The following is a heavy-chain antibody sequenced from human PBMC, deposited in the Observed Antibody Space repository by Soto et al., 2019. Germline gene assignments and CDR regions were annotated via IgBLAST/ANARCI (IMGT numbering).Heavy chain of an antibody. CDR3: AYGSGSYYRELFYYYGMDV. Sequence: GGSLRLSCAASGFTFSSYSMNWVRQAPGKGLEWVSSISSSSSYIYYADSVKGRFTISRDNAKNSLYLQMNSLRAEDTAVYYCAYGSGSYYRELFYYYGMDVWGQGTTVTVSS. CDR1: GFTFSSYS. V-gene: IGHV3-21*01. J-gene: IGHJ6*02. D-gene: IGHD3-10*01. CDR2: ISSSSSYI.